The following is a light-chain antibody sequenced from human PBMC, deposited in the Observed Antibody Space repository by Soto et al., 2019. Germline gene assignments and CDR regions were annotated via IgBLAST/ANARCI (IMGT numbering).Light chain of an antibody. CDR3: QQYNNWPQRT. CDR2: GAS. Sequence: EIVMTQSPATLSVSPGERATLSCRASQSVSSNLAWYQQKPGQAPRLLIYGASTRATGIPARFSGSGSGTEFTLTISSLKSEDFAVYYCQQYNNWPQRTFGQGTKVDIK. CDR1: QSVSSN. J-gene: IGKJ1*01. V-gene: IGKV3-15*01.